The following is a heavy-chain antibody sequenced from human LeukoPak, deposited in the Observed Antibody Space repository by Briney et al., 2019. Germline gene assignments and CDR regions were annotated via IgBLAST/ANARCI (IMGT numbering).Heavy chain of an antibody. CDR2: IIPIFGTA. J-gene: IGHJ5*02. D-gene: IGHD2-2*01. V-gene: IGHV1-69*13. Sequence: GASVTVSCTASGGTFSSYAISWVRQAPGQGLEWMGGIIPIFGTANYAQKFQGRVTITADESTSTAYMELSSLRSEDTAVYYCARYTGGIVVVPAGPFDPWGQGTLVTVSS. CDR1: GGTFSSYA. CDR3: ARYTGGIVVVPAGPFDP.